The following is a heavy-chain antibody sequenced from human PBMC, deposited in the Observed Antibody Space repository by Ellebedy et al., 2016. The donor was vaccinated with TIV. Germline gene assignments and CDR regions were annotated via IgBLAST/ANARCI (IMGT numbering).Heavy chain of an antibody. V-gene: IGHV3-53*01. Sequence: GESLKISCAASGFTVTSNYMNWFRQAPGKGLEWVAAIYAGGNTYYANSVTGRFTITRDRNKNTLYLDMNNLRAEDTAVYYCARSFLAYASGWPWFDPWGQGTLVTVSS. D-gene: IGHD2-2*01. CDR2: IYAGGNT. CDR3: ARSFLAYASGWPWFDP. CDR1: GFTVTSNY. J-gene: IGHJ5*02.